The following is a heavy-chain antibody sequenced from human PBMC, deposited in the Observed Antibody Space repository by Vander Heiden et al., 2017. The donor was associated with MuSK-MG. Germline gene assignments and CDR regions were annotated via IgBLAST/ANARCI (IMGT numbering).Heavy chain of an antibody. D-gene: IGHD2-15*01. Sequence: QVQLVQSGAEVKKPGSSVKVSCKASGGTFSSYAISWVRQAPGQGFEWMGGIIPIFGTANYAQKFQGRVTITADESTSTAYMELSSLRSEDTAVYYCARVTLGYCSGGSCYSNAFDIWGQGTMVTVSS. CDR3: ARVTLGYCSGGSCYSNAFDI. CDR1: GGTFSSYA. CDR2: IIPIFGTA. V-gene: IGHV1-69*01. J-gene: IGHJ3*02.